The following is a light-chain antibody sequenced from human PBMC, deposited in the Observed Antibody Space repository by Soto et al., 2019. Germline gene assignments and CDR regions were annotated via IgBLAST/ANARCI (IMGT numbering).Light chain of an antibody. CDR1: QSVSSN. V-gene: IGKV3-15*01. CDR2: GAS. J-gene: IGKJ1*01. CDR3: QQYNNWPPT. Sequence: EIVMTQSPATLSVSPGERATLSCRASQSVSSNLAWYQQKPGQAPRLIIYGASTRATGIPARFSGSGSGTDFTLTISSLQSEDFPLYYCQQYNNWPPTFAQGTKVEIK.